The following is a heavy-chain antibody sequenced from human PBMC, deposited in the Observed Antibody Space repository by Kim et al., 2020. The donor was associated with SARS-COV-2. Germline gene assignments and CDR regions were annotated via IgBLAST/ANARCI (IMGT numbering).Heavy chain of an antibody. J-gene: IGHJ4*02. CDR3: ARGLAVTTCPDY. Sequence: YYNPSLKSRVTISVDTSKNQFSLKLSSVTAADTAVYYCARGLAVTTCPDYWGQGTLVTVSS. V-gene: IGHV4-31*02. D-gene: IGHD4-17*01.